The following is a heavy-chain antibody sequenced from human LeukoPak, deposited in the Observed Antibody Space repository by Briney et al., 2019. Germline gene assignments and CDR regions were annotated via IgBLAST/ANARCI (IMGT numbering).Heavy chain of an antibody. CDR2: ISSSSSYI. CDR3: ARDAGGHRGPKPAVVWETNAQDY. Sequence: PGGSLRLSCAASGFTFSSYSMNWVRQAPGKGLEWVSSISSSSSYIYYADSVKGRFTISRDNAKNSLYLQMNSLRAEDTAVYYCARDAGGHRGPKPAVVWETNAQDYWGQGTLVTVSS. J-gene: IGHJ4*02. D-gene: IGHD1-26*01. V-gene: IGHV3-21*01. CDR1: GFTFSSYS.